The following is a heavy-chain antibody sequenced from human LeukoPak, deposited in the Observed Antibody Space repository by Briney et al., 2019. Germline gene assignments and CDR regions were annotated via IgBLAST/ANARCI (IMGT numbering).Heavy chain of an antibody. CDR2: IRYDGSNK. V-gene: IGHV3-30*02. J-gene: IGHJ4*02. CDR3: AKGPSGSYSCFDY. CDR1: GFTFSSYG. D-gene: IGHD1-26*01. Sequence: GGSLRLSCAASGFTFSSYGMHWVRQAPGKGLEWVAFIRYDGSNKYYADSVKGRFTISRDNSKNTLYLQMNSLRAEDTAVYYCAKGPSGSYSCFDYWGQGTLVTVSS.